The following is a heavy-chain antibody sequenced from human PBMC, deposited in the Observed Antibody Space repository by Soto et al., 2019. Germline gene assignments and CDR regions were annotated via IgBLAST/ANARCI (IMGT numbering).Heavy chain of an antibody. CDR1: GDSISSSY. J-gene: IGHJ4*02. D-gene: IGHD3-9*01. CDR2: THFSGST. CDR3: ARLFPFFDVLTGYYPYFDS. V-gene: IGHV4-59*01. Sequence: SETLSLTCTVSGDSISSSYWTWIRQSPGRGLEWIAYTHFSGSTNYNPSLKSRVSISIDTSNKQFSLKLSSVTAADTAVFYCARLFPFFDVLTGYYPYFDSWGQGALVT.